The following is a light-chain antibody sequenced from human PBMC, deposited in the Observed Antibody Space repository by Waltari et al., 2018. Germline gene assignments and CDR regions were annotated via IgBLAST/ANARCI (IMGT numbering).Light chain of an antibody. J-gene: IGKJ5*01. CDR1: QRLVYTDGISY. V-gene: IGKV2-30*01. Sequence: VGLTQSPLSLPVTLGQPASISCRSSQRLVYTDGISYLNWFHQRPGQAPRRLIYKVSHRDSGVPDRFSGSGSGTDFTLRISSVEADDVGVYFCMQATLLPVTFGQGTRLEIK. CDR3: MQATLLPVT. CDR2: KVS.